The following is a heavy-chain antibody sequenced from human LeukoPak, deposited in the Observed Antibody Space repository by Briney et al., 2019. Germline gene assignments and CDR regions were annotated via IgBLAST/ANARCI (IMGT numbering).Heavy chain of an antibody. CDR3: ASGDVLSDLNAFDL. D-gene: IGHD7-27*01. CDR2: ITVSSST. CDR1: GFTFSTYT. Sequence: PGGSLTLSCAVSGFTFSTYTMNWVRQAPGKGLEWLSYITVSSSTYYAHSVQGRFTISRDNAKNSLYLQMNSLRDEDTAVYYCASGDVLSDLNAFDLWGQGTMVTVSS. V-gene: IGHV3-48*02. J-gene: IGHJ3*01.